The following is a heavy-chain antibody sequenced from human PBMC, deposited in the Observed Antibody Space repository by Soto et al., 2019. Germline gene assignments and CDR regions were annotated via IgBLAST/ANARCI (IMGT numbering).Heavy chain of an antibody. V-gene: IGHV3-74*01. CDR3: ARDLPWQSLGYGMDV. Sequence: GGSLRLSCAASGFTFSSYWMHWVRQAPGKGLVWVSRINSDGSSTSYADSVKGRFTISRDNAKNTLYLQMNSLRAEDTAVYYCARDLPWQSLGYGMDVWRQGTTVTVSS. D-gene: IGHD5-12*01. CDR1: GFTFSSYW. CDR2: INSDGSST. J-gene: IGHJ6*02.